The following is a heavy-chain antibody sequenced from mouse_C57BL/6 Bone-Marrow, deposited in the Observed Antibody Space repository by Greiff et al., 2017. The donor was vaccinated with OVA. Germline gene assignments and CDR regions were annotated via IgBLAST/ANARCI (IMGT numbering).Heavy chain of an antibody. D-gene: IGHD4-1*01. Sequence: EVKLVESGPGLAKPSQTLSLTCSVTGYSITSDYWNWIRKFPGNKLEYMGYISYSGSTYYNPSLKSRISITRDTSKNQYYLQLNSVTTEDTATYYCARDLGLLYWYFDVWGTGTTVTVSS. CDR3: ARDLGLLYWYFDV. J-gene: IGHJ1*03. CDR2: ISYSGST. V-gene: IGHV3-8*01. CDR1: GYSITSDY.